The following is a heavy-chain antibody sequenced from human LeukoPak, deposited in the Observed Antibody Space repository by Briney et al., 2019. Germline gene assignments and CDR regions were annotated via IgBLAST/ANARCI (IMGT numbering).Heavy chain of an antibody. CDR3: AKGGLPPEY. J-gene: IGHJ4*02. D-gene: IGHD3-16*01. Sequence: GGSLRLSCAASGFTFSTYGMHWVRQAPGKGLEWVAHIRNDGSNKFYVDSVKGRFTISRDNSNNTLYLQMNSLRTEDTAVYYCAKGGLPPEYWGQGILVTVSS. CDR2: IRNDGSNK. V-gene: IGHV3-30*02. CDR1: GFTFSTYG.